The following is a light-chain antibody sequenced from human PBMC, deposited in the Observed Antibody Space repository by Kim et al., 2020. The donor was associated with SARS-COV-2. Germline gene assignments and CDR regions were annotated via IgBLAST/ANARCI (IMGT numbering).Light chain of an antibody. CDR2: QAF. CDR1: QTINNW. Sequence: SASEGDRVTITCLASQTINNWLAWYHQKPGKAPFLLIYQAFSLESGVPSRFSGSGSGTEFTLTITSLQPDDFATYYCHQYSAYPWTLVQGTKV. CDR3: HQYSAYPWT. J-gene: IGKJ1*01. V-gene: IGKV1-5*03.